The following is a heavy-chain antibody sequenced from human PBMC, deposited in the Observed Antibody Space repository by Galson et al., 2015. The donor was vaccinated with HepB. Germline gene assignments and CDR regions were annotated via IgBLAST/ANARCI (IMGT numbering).Heavy chain of an antibody. D-gene: IGHD5-24*01. J-gene: IGHJ4*02. Sequence: TLSLTCTVSGGSISSGGYYWSWIRQRLGKGLEWIGYIYYSGSTYYTPSLNSRVTISIDTSKNQLSLKLSSVTAADTAVYSCASSRDGYLFDYWGQGTLVTVSS. CDR3: ASSRDGYLFDY. CDR2: IYYSGST. CDR1: GGSISSGGYY. V-gene: IGHV4-31*03.